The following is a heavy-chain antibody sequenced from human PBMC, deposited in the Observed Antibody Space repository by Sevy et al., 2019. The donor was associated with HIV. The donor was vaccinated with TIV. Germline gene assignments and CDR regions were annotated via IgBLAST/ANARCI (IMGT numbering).Heavy chain of an antibody. Sequence: GGALRLSCAASGFTFSSYSMNWVRQAPGKGLEWVSSISSSSSYIYYAYSVKGRLTISRDNAKNSLYLQMNSLRAEDTAVYYCAREFKERWLQLGNFDYWGQGTLVTVSS. J-gene: IGHJ4*02. V-gene: IGHV3-21*01. CDR3: AREFKERWLQLGNFDY. D-gene: IGHD5-12*01. CDR1: GFTFSSYS. CDR2: ISSSSSYI.